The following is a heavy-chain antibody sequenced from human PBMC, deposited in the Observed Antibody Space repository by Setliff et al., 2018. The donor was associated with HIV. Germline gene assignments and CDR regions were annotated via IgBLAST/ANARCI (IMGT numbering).Heavy chain of an antibody. V-gene: IGHV1-18*01. CDR3: ARLGSGWSDSYYYAMDV. D-gene: IGHD6-19*01. CDR1: GYTFKTYC. CDR2: ISPYNGHT. J-gene: IGHJ6*02. Sequence: GASVKVSCKASGYTFKTYCISWVRQAPGHGLEWMGWISPYNGHTNYAQNFQGRVTMTIDTSTSRAYMELKSLTSDDTAAYFCARLGSGWSDSYYYAMDVWGQGTTVTVSS.